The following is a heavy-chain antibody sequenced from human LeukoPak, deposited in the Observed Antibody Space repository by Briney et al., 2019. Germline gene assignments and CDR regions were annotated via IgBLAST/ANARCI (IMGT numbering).Heavy chain of an antibody. Sequence: GGSLRLSCAASGFTFSSYAMSWVRQAPGKGLERVSAISGSGGSTYYADSVKGRFTISRDNSKNTLYLQMNSLRAEDTAVYYCAKDSRIPAGGTEPSDYWGQGTLVTVSS. CDR2: ISGSGGST. J-gene: IGHJ4*02. D-gene: IGHD6-13*01. V-gene: IGHV3-23*01. CDR1: GFTFSSYA. CDR3: AKDSRIPAGGTEPSDY.